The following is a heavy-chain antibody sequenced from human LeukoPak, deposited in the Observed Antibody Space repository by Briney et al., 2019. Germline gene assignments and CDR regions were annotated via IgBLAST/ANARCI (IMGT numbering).Heavy chain of an antibody. J-gene: IGHJ3*02. CDR1: GYSFTSYW. V-gene: IGHV5-51*01. D-gene: IGHD3-10*01. Sequence: GESLEISCKGSGYSFTSYWIDWVRQMPGKGLEWMGIIYPGDSDTRYSPSFQGQVTISADKSISTAYLQWSSLKASDTAMYYCARRAMVRGVLDAFDIWGQGAMVTVSS. CDR2: IYPGDSDT. CDR3: ARRAMVRGVLDAFDI.